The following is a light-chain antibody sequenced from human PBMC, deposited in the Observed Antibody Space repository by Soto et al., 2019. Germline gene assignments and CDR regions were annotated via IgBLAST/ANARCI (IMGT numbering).Light chain of an antibody. CDR3: LQDYNYPRT. J-gene: IGKJ1*01. CDR1: QGIRND. Sequence: AIQMTQSPSSLSASVGDRVTITCRASQGIRNDLGWYQQKPGKAPKLLIYAASSLQSGVPSRFTGTGSGTDFTLTISSLQPEDFATYYCLQDYNYPRTFGQGTKVEIK. CDR2: AAS. V-gene: IGKV1-6*01.